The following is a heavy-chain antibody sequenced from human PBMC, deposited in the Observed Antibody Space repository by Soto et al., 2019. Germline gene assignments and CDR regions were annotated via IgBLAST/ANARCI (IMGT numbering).Heavy chain of an antibody. CDR1: GFTFSSYW. V-gene: IGHV3-30*02. CDR2: IKHDGSNK. J-gene: IGHJ5*02. D-gene: IGHD6-19*01. CDR3: AKDPYEMRYSSGNNWFDP. Sequence: GGSLRLSCAASGFTFSSYWMRWVRQAPGKGLEWVANIKHDGSNKYYVDSVKGRFTISRDNSKNTLYLQMNSLRAEDTAVYYCAKDPYEMRYSSGNNWFDPWGQGTLVTVSS.